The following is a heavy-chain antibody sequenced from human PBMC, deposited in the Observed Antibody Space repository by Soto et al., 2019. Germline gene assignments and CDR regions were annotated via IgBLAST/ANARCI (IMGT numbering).Heavy chain of an antibody. J-gene: IGHJ4*02. CDR3: ARGRLRYFDY. CDR2: IYYSGST. CDR1: GGSISSYY. V-gene: IGHV4-59*01. Sequence: PSETLSVTCTVSGGSISSYYWSWIRQPPGKGLEWIGYIYYSGSTNYNPSLKSRVTISVDTSKNQFSLKLSSVTAADTAVYYCARGRLRYFDYWGQGTLVTVSS. D-gene: IGHD6-25*01.